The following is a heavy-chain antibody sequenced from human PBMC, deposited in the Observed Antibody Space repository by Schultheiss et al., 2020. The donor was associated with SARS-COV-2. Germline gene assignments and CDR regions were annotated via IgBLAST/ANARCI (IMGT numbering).Heavy chain of an antibody. CDR1: GYTFTSYG. CDR3: AREQYYDFWSGYYGYYYYGMDV. CDR2: ISAYNGNT. D-gene: IGHD3-3*01. V-gene: IGHV1-18*01. J-gene: IGHJ6*02. Sequence: GESLKISCKASGYTFTSYGISWVRQAPGQGLEWMGWISAYNGNTNYAQKLQGRVTMTTDTSTSTAYMELRSLRSDDTAVYYCAREQYYDFWSGYYGYYYYGMDVWGQGTTVTVSS.